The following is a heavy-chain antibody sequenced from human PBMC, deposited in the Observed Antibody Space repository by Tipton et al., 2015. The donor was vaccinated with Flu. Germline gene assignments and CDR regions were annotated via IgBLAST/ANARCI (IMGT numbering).Heavy chain of an antibody. V-gene: IGHV4-59*01. CDR3: ARGGGEFGDGALDI. J-gene: IGHJ3*02. CDR1: GGTMRSTY. Sequence: PGLVKPSETLFLTCTVTGGTMRSTYWSWIRQPPGTGLQWLGYVYYTGTTKYHPSVESRAAISLDTSNNRFSLQLTSVTAADTAIYFCARGGGEFGDGALDIWGQGTVVAVSS. D-gene: IGHD3-10*01. CDR2: VYYTGTT.